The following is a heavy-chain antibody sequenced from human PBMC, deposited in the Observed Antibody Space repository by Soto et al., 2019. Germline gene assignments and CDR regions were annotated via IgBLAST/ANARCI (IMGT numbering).Heavy chain of an antibody. J-gene: IGHJ5*02. D-gene: IGHD5-12*01. CDR3: ARQVDYSGYPVRNWFDT. CDR2: IYYSGST. Sequence: SETLSLTCTVSGGSIGSSSYYWGWIRQPPGKGLEWIGSIYYSGSTYYNPSLKSRVTISVDTSKNQFALKLSSVTAADTAVYYCARQVDYSGYPVRNWFDTWGQGTLVTVSS. CDR1: GGSIGSSSYY. V-gene: IGHV4-39*01.